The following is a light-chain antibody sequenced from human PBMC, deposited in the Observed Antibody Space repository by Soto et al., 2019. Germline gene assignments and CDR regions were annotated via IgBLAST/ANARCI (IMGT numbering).Light chain of an antibody. CDR2: DAS. J-gene: IGKJ1*01. CDR1: QSVSSNY. V-gene: IGKV3-20*01. Sequence: EIVLTQSPGTLSLSPGERATLSCRASQSVSSNYLAWYQQKPGQPPRLLISDASNRATGIPDRFSGSGSGTDFTVTISGLEPEDFAVYYCQHYGRSPPSWTFGQGTKVEIK. CDR3: QHYGRSPPSWT.